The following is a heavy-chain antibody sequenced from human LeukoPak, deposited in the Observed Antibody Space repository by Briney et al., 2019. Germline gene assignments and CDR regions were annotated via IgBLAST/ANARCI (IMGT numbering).Heavy chain of an antibody. Sequence: ASVKVSCKASGGTFSSYAISWVRQAPGQGLEWMGWINTNTGNPTYAQGFTGRFVFSLDTSVSTAYLQISSLKAEDTAVYYCARDSRRHSYGPRVPTYWGQGTLVTVSS. D-gene: IGHD5-18*01. CDR2: INTNTGNP. CDR1: GGTFSSYA. V-gene: IGHV7-4-1*02. J-gene: IGHJ4*02. CDR3: ARDSRRHSYGPRVPTY.